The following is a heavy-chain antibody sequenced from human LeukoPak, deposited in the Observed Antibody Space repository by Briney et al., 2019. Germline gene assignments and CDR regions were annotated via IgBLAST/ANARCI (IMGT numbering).Heavy chain of an antibody. CDR2: IYYSGST. J-gene: IGHJ4*02. Sequence: SETLSLTCTVSGGSISSYYWSWIRQPPGKGLEWIGSIYYSGSTYYNPSLKSRVTISVDTSKNQFSLKLSSVTAADTAVYYCGGYYGSGSNTEADYWGQGTLVTVSS. D-gene: IGHD3-10*01. CDR1: GGSISSYY. V-gene: IGHV4-59*04. CDR3: GGYYGSGSNTEADY.